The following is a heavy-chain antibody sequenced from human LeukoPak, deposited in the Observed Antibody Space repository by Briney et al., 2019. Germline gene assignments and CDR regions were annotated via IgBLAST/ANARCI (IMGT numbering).Heavy chain of an antibody. CDR1: GDTFTNYG. Sequence: ASVKVSCKTSGDTFTNYGISWVRQAPGQGLEWMGWINPNSGGTNYAQKFQGRVTMTRDTSISTAYMELSRLRSDDTAVYYCARGGIVVVPADFDHWGQGTLVTVSS. J-gene: IGHJ4*02. V-gene: IGHV1-2*02. CDR2: INPNSGGT. D-gene: IGHD2-2*01. CDR3: ARGGIVVVPADFDH.